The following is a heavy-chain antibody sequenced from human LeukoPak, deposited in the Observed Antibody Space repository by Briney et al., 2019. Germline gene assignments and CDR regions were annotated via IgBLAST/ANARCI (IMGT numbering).Heavy chain of an antibody. CDR2: ISGSGGST. Sequence: GGSLRLSCAASGFTFSSYAMRWVRQAPGKGLEWVSAISGSGGSTYYADSVKGRYTISRDNSKNTLYLQMNSLRAEDTAVYYCAKDYASSSRYPGGDYWGQGSLVTVSS. D-gene: IGHD6-13*01. J-gene: IGHJ4*02. CDR1: GFTFSSYA. V-gene: IGHV3-23*01. CDR3: AKDYASSSRYPGGDY.